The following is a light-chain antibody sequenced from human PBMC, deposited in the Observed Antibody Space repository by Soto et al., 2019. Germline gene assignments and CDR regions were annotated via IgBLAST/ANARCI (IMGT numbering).Light chain of an antibody. J-gene: IGKJ4*01. CDR1: HNVGSN. V-gene: IGKV3D-15*01. CDR2: GAS. CDR3: QQYDKWPLT. Sequence: EIVMTQSPATLSVSPGEGATLSCGASHNVGSNLAWYQRKPGQAPRLLIYGASTRATGIPARFSGSGSGTEFTLTISSLQSEDFAVYYCQQYDKWPLTFGGGTKVEIK.